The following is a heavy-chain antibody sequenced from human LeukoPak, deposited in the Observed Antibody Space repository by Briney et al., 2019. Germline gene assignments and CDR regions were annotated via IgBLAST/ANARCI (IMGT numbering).Heavy chain of an antibody. Sequence: SSETLSLTCTVSGGSISSYYWSWIRQPPGKGLEWIGYIYYSGSTNYNPSLKSRVTISVDTSKNQFSLKLSSVTAADTAVYYCARGDGPGVYYYYGMDVWGQGTTVTVSS. CDR2: IYYSGST. CDR3: ARGDGPGVYYYYGMDV. D-gene: IGHD5-24*01. V-gene: IGHV4-59*01. J-gene: IGHJ6*02. CDR1: GGSISSYY.